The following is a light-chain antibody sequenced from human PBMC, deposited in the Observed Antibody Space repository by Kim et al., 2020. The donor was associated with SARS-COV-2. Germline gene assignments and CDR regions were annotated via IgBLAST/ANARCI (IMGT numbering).Light chain of an antibody. Sequence: ILMTQSPSSLSASTGDGVTLTCRASQGISSYLAWYQQKPGKTPKLLIYAASTVQSGVPSRFSGSGSGTDFTLTISCLQSEDFATYYCQHYYSYLTFGGGTKVDIK. CDR1: QGISSY. V-gene: IGKV1-8*01. CDR3: QHYYSYLT. CDR2: AAS. J-gene: IGKJ4*01.